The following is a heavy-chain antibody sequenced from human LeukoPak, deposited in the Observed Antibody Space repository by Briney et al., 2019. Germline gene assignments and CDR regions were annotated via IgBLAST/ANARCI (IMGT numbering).Heavy chain of an antibody. V-gene: IGHV3-11*05. CDR1: GFTFSDYY. D-gene: IGHD6-19*01. J-gene: IGHJ4*02. CDR3: ARVSQWLVPY. Sequence: GGPLRLSCAASGFTFSDYYMSWIRQSPGKGLEWVSYISSTSSYINYADSVKGRFTISRDNAKNSLFLQMNSLRAEDTAVYYCARVSQWLVPYWGQGTLVTVSS. CDR2: ISSTSSYI.